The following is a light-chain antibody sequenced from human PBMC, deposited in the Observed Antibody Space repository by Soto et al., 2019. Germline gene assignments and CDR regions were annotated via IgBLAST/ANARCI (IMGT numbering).Light chain of an antibody. J-gene: IGLJ1*01. V-gene: IGLV4-69*01. CDR2: LNSDGSH. Sequence: QPVLTQSPSASASLGASVKLTCTLSSGHSNYAIAWHQHQPDKGPRYLMKLNSDGSHSKGDGIPDRFSGSSSGAERYLTISSLQSEDEADYYCQTWGTGIRVFGTGTKVTVL. CDR3: QTWGTGIRV. CDR1: SGHSNYA.